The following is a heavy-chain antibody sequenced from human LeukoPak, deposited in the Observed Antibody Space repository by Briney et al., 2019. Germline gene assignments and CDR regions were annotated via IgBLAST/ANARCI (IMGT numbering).Heavy chain of an antibody. CDR3: ASLYGSGPNWFDL. V-gene: IGHV3-30*04. D-gene: IGHD3-10*01. J-gene: IGHJ5*02. CDR1: GFTFSSYA. Sequence: PGRSLRLSCAASGFTFSSYAMHWVRQAPGKGLEWVAVISYDGSNKYYADSVKGRFTISRDNSKNTLYLQMNSLRAEDTAVYYCASLYGSGPNWFDLWGQGTLVTVSS. CDR2: ISYDGSNK.